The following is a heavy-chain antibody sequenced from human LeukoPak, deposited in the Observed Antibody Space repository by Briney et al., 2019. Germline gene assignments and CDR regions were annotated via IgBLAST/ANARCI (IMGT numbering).Heavy chain of an antibody. D-gene: IGHD2-15*01. CDR1: GFTLSSYR. CDR3: ASGSSGGDYYYMDV. V-gene: IGHV3-74*01. J-gene: IGHJ6*03. CDR2: INSEGSST. Sequence: GGPLGLSCAASGFTLSSYRMHWLRQAPGKALVWVSHINSEGSSTRYADSVKGRFTISRDNAKNALYLQMTSLRAEDTAVYYCASGSSGGDYYYMDVWGKGTTVTVSS.